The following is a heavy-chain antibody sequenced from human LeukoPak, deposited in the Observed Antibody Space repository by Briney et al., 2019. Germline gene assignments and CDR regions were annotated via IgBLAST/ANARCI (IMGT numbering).Heavy chain of an antibody. V-gene: IGHV3-23*01. J-gene: IGHJ4*02. CDR3: AKSGYDPIWLQFSDY. Sequence: PGGSLRLSCAASGFTFSSYAMSWVRQAPGKGLEWVSAISGSGGSTYYADSVKVRFTISRDNSKNTLYLQMNSLRAEDTAVYYCAKSGYDPIWLQFSDYWGQGTLVTVSS. CDR1: GFTFSSYA. CDR2: ISGSGGST. D-gene: IGHD5-24*01.